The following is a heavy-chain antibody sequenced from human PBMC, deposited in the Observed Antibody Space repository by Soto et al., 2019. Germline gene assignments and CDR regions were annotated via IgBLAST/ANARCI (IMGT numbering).Heavy chain of an antibody. CDR3: TTVTSGWFVVASYFDY. V-gene: IGHV3-15*01. J-gene: IGHJ4*02. D-gene: IGHD6-19*01. Sequence: EVQLVESGGGLVKPGGSLRLSCAASGFTFSNAWMRWVRQAPGKGLEWVGRIKSKTDGGTTDYAAPVKCRFTISRDDSKNTLYLHMNSLKTEDTAVYYCTTVTSGWFVVASYFDYWGQGTLVTVAS. CDR2: IKSKTDGGTT. CDR1: GFTFSNAW.